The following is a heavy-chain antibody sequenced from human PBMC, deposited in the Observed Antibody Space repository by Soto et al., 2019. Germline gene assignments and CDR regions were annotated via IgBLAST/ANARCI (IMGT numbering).Heavy chain of an antibody. Sequence: PGGSLRLACAASGFTLSSYAMNWVRQAPGKGLEWVSGISGSSSTYYADSVKGRFTISRDNSKNSLYLQMNSLRVEDTAVYYCAKHLAGAVAGTGGFDYWGQGTLVTVSS. CDR3: AKHLAGAVAGTGGFDY. J-gene: IGHJ4*02. V-gene: IGHV3-23*01. D-gene: IGHD6-19*01. CDR1: GFTLSSYA. CDR2: ISGSSST.